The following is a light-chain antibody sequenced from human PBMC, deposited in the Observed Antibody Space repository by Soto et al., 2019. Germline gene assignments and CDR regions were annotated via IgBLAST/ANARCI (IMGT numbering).Light chain of an antibody. Sequence: DIQMTQSPSSLSASVGDRDTITCRASQGIRNYLAWYQQKPGKVPKLLIYAASTLQSGVPSRFSGSGSGTDFTLTISSLQPEDVATYYCQKYNSAPLTFGGGTKVDIK. CDR1: QGIRNY. V-gene: IGKV1-27*01. J-gene: IGKJ4*01. CDR2: AAS. CDR3: QKYNSAPLT.